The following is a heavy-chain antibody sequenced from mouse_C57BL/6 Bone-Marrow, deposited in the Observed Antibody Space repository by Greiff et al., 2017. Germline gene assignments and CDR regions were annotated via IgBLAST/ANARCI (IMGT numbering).Heavy chain of an antibody. CDR2: ISDGGSYT. Sequence: EVKLMESGGGLVKPGGSLKLSCAASGFTFSSYAMSWVRQTPEKRLEWVATISDGGSYTYYPANVKGRFTISRDNAKNNLYLQMSHLKSEDTAMYYCARDGHYGSKFLGFAYWGQGTLVTVSA. CDR3: ARDGHYGSKFLGFAY. J-gene: IGHJ3*01. D-gene: IGHD1-1*01. CDR1: GFTFSSYA. V-gene: IGHV5-4*01.